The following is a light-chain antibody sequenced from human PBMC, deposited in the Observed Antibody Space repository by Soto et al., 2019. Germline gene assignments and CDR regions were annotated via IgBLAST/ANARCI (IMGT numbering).Light chain of an antibody. CDR2: DVT. CDR1: SSDVGTYNY. Sequence: QSALTQPPSASGAPGQSVTISCTGTSSDVGTYNYVSWYQQHPCEAPKVLIDDVTQRPSGVPDRFSGSKSDNTAPLTVSGLQREDEADYYCASYGGRDNLIFGGGTKLTVL. V-gene: IGLV2-8*01. CDR3: ASYGGRDNLI. J-gene: IGLJ2*01.